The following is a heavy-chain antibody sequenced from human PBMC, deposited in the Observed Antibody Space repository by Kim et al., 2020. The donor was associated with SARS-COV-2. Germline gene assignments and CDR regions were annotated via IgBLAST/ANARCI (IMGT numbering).Heavy chain of an antibody. CDR1: GFTLSNYA. CDR2: ISTNGIGT. J-gene: IGHJ4*02. CDR3: AREAAVSGYDHRYFDY. Sequence: GGSLRLSCAASGFTLSNYAMHWVRQAPGKGLEYVSAISTNGIGTYYADSVKGRFTISRDTSKNTLYLQMGSLKTEDMAVYYCAREAAVSGYDHRYFDYWGQGTLITVSS. D-gene: IGHD5-12*01. V-gene: IGHV3-64*02.